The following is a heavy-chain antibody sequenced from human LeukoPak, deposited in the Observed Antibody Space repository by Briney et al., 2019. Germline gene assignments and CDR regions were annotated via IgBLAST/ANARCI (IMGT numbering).Heavy chain of an antibody. Sequence: ASVKVSCKASGYTFNYYGVSWVRQAPGQGLEWMGWISTYNDKTNYAQKFQGRGTLTTDTSTSTVYMELRSLTSDDTAVYYCARDGSYRHFDFWGQGTLVTVSS. CDR2: ISTYNDKT. CDR1: GYTFNYYG. V-gene: IGHV1-18*01. D-gene: IGHD1-14*01. CDR3: ARDGSYRHFDF. J-gene: IGHJ4*02.